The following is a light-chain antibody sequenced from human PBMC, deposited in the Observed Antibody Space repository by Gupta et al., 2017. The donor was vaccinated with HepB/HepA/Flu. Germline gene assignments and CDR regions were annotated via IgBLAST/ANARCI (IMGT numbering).Light chain of an antibody. V-gene: IGKV3-11*01. J-gene: IGKJ5*01. CDR1: QSVSSY. CDR2: EAS. Sequence: VLTQSLATLSLSPGERATLSCRASQSVSSYLAWYQQNPGKDTRLLIYEASNRATGIPARIMGSGSGTDCTLTISSLETEDCSVYYWQQRSNGQPITLGQGTRLEMK. CDR3: QQRSNGQPIT.